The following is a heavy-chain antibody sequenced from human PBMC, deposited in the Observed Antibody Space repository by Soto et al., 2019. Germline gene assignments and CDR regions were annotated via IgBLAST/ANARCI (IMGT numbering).Heavy chain of an antibody. V-gene: IGHV3-48*02. J-gene: IGHJ6*02. CDR1: GFTFSDYD. D-gene: IGHD3-22*01. CDR2: ISRHGTTI. Sequence: GESLKISCAASGFTFSDYDMNWVRQAPGKGLEWVSYISRHGTTIYYADSVKGRFTISRDNAKNSLSLQMNSLGDEDTAVYYCARDFGYDDVWGQGTKVTVSS. CDR3: ARDFGYDDV.